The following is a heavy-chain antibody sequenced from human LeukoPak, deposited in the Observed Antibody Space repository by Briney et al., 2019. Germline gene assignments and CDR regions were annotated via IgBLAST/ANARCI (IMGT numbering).Heavy chain of an antibody. CDR3: ARGRFSSGYAGGYFDY. CDR2: IYSGGST. D-gene: IGHD5-12*01. V-gene: IGHV3-66*01. J-gene: IGHJ4*03. Sequence: GGSLRLSCAASGFTVSSNYMSWVRQVPGKGLEWVSVIYSGGSTYYADSVKGRFTISRDNSKNTLYLQMNSLRAEDTAVYYCARGRFSSGYAGGYFDYWGQGTMVTVSS. CDR1: GFTVSSNY.